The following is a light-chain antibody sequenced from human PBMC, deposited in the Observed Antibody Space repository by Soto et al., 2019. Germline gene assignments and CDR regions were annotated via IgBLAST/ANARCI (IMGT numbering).Light chain of an antibody. Sequence: DIQMTQSPSSLSASVGDRVTITCRASRNINNYLNWYQQKPGKAPQLLIYVASSLQSGVPSRFSGSGSGTDFTLTISRLQPEDFATYYCQQGCSTPQTFGHGTTLEIK. CDR1: RNINNY. V-gene: IGKV1-39*01. CDR2: VAS. J-gene: IGKJ2*01. CDR3: QQGCSTPQT.